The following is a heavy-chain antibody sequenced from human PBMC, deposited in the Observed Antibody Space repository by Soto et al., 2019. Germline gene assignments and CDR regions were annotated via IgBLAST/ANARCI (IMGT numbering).Heavy chain of an antibody. J-gene: IGHJ4*02. D-gene: IGHD3-10*01. CDR2: ISAYNGNT. CDR1: GYTFTSYG. Sequence: GASVKVSCKASGYTFTSYGISWVRQAPGQGLEWMGWISAYNGNTNYAQKLQGRVTMTTDTSTSTAYMELRSLRSDDTAVYYCARDRGKNRITMVRGVIPYFDYWGPGTLVAVSS. CDR3: ARDRGKNRITMVRGVIPYFDY. V-gene: IGHV1-18*01.